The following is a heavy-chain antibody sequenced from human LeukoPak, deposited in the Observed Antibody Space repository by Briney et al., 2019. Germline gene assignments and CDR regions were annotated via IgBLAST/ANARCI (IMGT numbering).Heavy chain of an antibody. V-gene: IGHV4-61*02. CDR2: IYTSGST. J-gene: IGHJ6*03. Sequence: PSQTLSLTCTVSGGSISSGRYYWNWIPQPAGKGLEWIGRIYTSGSTNYNPSLKSRVTISVDTSKNQFSLRMSSVTAADTAVYFCARGGPPGYYYDYYMDVWGKGTTVTISS. CDR1: GGSISSGRYY. CDR3: ARGGPPGYYYDYYMDV.